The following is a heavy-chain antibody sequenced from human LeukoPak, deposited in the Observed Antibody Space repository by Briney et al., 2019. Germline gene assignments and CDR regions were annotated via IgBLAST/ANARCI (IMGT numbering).Heavy chain of an antibody. V-gene: IGHV3-7*01. CDR3: ARGSTAHSYGGIVDY. CDR2: MKQDGSEE. CDR1: GVTFSNYW. D-gene: IGHD5-18*01. Sequence: AGGSLRLSCAASGVTFSNYWMTWVRQAPGKGLEWVANMKQDGSEEYSVDSVKGRFTISRDNAKNSLYLQMNSLRAEDTAVYYCARGSTAHSYGGIVDYWGQGTLVTVSS. J-gene: IGHJ4*02.